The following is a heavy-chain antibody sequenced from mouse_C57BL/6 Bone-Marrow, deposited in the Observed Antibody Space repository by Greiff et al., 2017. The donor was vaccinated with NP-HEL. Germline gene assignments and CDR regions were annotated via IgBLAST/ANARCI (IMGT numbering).Heavy chain of an antibody. CDR3: ARYYYGSSSFDY. D-gene: IGHD1-1*01. Sequence: QVQLQQPGAELVKPGASVKLSCKASGYTFPSYLMHWVKQRPGRGLEWIGRIDPNSGGTKSNEKFKSKATLTVDKPSLTAYMQLNSLTSDDSAVYYCARYYYGSSSFDYWGQGTTLTVAS. CDR1: GYTFPSYL. J-gene: IGHJ2*01. CDR2: IDPNSGGT. V-gene: IGHV1-72*01.